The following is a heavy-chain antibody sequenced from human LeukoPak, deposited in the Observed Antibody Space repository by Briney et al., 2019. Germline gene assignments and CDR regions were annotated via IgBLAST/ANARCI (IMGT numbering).Heavy chain of an antibody. V-gene: IGHV1-18*01. CDR3: ARDQYSGYELKAFDI. J-gene: IGHJ3*02. D-gene: IGHD5-12*01. Sequence: VASVKVSCKASGYTFTSYGISWVRQAPGQGLEWMGWISACNGNTNYAQKLQGRVTMTTDTSTSTAYMELSSLRSEDTAVYYCARDQYSGYELKAFDIWGQGTMVTVSS. CDR1: GYTFTSYG. CDR2: ISACNGNT.